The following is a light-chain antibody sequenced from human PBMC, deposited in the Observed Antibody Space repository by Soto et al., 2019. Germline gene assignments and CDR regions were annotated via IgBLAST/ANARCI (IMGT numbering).Light chain of an antibody. CDR1: SSNIGSNY. V-gene: IGLV1-47*01. CDR3: TAWDDSLGGSWV. CDR2: KND. J-gene: IGLJ3*02. Sequence: QSVLAQPPSASGTPGQRVTISCSGSSSNIGSNYVYWYQQLPGTAPKLLIYKNDQRPSGVPERFSGSKSGTSASLAIGGLRSGDEADYYCTAWDDSLGGSWVFGGGTKLTVL.